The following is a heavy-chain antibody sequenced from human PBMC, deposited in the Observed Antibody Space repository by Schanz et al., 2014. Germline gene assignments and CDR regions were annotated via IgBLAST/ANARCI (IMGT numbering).Heavy chain of an antibody. J-gene: IGHJ3*02. Sequence: QVQLVESGGGFVQPGGSLRLSCAASGFIFNDYYMNWIRQAPGKGLEWLSYISRDGTTSYYADSVKGRFTISRDNAKNSLYLEMTSLRGEDTAVYYGARENLNWEAFDIWGQGTVVTVSS. CDR3: ARENLNWEAFDI. D-gene: IGHD7-27*01. CDR2: ISRDGTTS. V-gene: IGHV3-11*01. CDR1: GFIFNDYY.